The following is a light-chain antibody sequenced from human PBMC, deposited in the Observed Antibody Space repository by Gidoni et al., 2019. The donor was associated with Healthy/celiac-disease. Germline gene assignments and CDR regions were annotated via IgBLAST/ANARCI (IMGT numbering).Light chain of an antibody. CDR3: QQYTNWPFT. V-gene: IGKV3-15*01. Sequence: EIVMTQSPATLSVSPGERATLSCRASQRVSSNLAWSHQQPGLAPRRRIFGASTRATGIPARFSGSGSGTEFTLTSISLQSQDFAVYSCQQYTNWPFTFGPGTKVDIK. CDR1: QRVSSN. J-gene: IGKJ3*01. CDR2: GAS.